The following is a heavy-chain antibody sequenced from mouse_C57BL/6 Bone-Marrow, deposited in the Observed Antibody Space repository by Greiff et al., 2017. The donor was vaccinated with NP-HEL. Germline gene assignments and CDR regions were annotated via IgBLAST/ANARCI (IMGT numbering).Heavy chain of an antibody. CDR2: IHPNSGST. J-gene: IGHJ4*01. CDR3: ARSSPRITTVGADY. V-gene: IGHV1-64*01. D-gene: IGHD1-1*01. CDR1: GYTFTSYW. Sequence: VQLQQSGAELVKPGASVKLSCKASGYTFTSYWMHWVKQRPGQGLEWIGMIHPNSGSTNYNEKFKSKATLTVDKSSSTAYMQLSSLTSEDSAVYYCARSSPRITTVGADYWGQGTSVTVSS.